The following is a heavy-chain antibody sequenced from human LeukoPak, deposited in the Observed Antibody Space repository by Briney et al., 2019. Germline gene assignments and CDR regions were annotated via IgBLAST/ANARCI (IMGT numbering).Heavy chain of an antibody. CDR1: GYTFTSYA. CDR3: ARAPFMATVTTRPGMDV. J-gene: IGHJ6*02. Sequence: ASVKVSCKASGYTFTSYAMNWVRQAPGQGLEWMGWINTNTGNPTYAQGFTGRFVFSLDTSVSTAYLQISSLKAEDTAVYYCARAPFMATVTTRPGMDVWGQGATVTVSS. CDR2: INTNTGNP. D-gene: IGHD4-17*01. V-gene: IGHV7-4-1*02.